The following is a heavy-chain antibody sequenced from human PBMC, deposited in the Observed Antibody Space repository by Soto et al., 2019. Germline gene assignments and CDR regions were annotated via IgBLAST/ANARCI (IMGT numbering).Heavy chain of an antibody. CDR3: ARRWWELLDSSYYYYGMDV. D-gene: IGHD1-26*01. J-gene: IGHJ6*02. Sequence: SETLSITCTVSGRSIISSSYYWGGSREPPGKGLDWIGSIYYSGSTYYNPSLKSRVTISVDTSKNQFSLKLSSVTAADTAVYYCARRWWELLDSSYYYYGMDVWGQGTTVS. V-gene: IGHV4-39*01. CDR1: GRSIISSSYY. CDR2: IYYSGST.